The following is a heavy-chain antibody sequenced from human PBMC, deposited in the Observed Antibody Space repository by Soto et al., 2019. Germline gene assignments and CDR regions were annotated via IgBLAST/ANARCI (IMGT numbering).Heavy chain of an antibody. V-gene: IGHV4-61*01. CDR3: ARDPGDGYNSY. CDR1: GGSVSSGSHY. CDR2: IYYSGST. Sequence: PSETLSLTCTVSGGSVSSGSHYWSWIRQPPGKGLEWIGYIYYSGSTNYNPSLKSRVTISVDTSKNQFSLKLSSVTAADTAVYYCARDPGDGYNSYWGQGTLVTVSS. J-gene: IGHJ4*02. D-gene: IGHD1-1*01.